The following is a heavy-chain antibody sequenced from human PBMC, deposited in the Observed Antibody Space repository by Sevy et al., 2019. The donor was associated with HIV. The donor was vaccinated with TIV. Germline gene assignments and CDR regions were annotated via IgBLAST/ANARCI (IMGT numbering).Heavy chain of an antibody. CDR1: EFTFSSYS. CDR2: ISRSSSYI. V-gene: IGHV3-21*01. J-gene: IGHJ6*02. D-gene: IGHD1-1*01. CDR3: ARDKSTTVYYGMDV. Sequence: GGSLRLSCAASEFTFSSYSMNWVRQAPGKGLEWVSSISRSSSYIYYADSVKGRFTISRDNAKNSLFLQMNSLRAEDTAVYYCARDKSTTVYYGMDVWGQGTTVTVSS.